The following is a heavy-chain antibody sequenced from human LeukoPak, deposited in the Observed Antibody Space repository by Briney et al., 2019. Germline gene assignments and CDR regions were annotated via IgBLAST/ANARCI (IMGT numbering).Heavy chain of an antibody. J-gene: IGHJ4*02. D-gene: IGHD2-2*01. Sequence: ASVKVSCKASGYTFTSYGISWVRQAPGQGLEWMGWISAYNGNTNYAQKLQGRVTMTTDTSTSTAYMELRSLRSDDTAVYYCARDSDIVGGPAANPLLVWGQGTLVTVSS. CDR2: ISAYNGNT. CDR3: ARDSDIVGGPAANPLLV. V-gene: IGHV1-18*01. CDR1: GYTFTSYG.